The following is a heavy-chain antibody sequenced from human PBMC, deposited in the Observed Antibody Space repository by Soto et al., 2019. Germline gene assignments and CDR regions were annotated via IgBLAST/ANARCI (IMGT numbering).Heavy chain of an antibody. CDR1: GFTFSSYA. Sequence: VPLLESGGGLVQPGGSLRLSCAASGFTFSSYAMSWVRQAPGKGLEWVSAISGSGSNTYYADSVKGRFTISRDNSKNTLYLQMNSLRAEDTAVYYCAKEGQQLGGGYFDYWGQGTLVTVSS. D-gene: IGHD6-13*01. J-gene: IGHJ4*02. V-gene: IGHV3-23*01. CDR2: ISGSGSNT. CDR3: AKEGQQLGGGYFDY.